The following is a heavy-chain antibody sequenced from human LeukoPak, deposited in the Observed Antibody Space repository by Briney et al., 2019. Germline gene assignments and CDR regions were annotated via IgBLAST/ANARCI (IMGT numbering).Heavy chain of an antibody. J-gene: IGHJ4*02. Sequence: TGGSLRLSCAASGFTFSSYGMSWVRQAPGKGLEWVSAISGSGGSTYYADSVKGRFTISRDNSKNTLYLQMNSLRAEDTAVYYCAKADIMGATWGHFDYWGQGTLVTVSS. CDR3: AKADIMGATWGHFDY. V-gene: IGHV3-23*01. CDR2: ISGSGGST. CDR1: GFTFSSYG. D-gene: IGHD1-26*01.